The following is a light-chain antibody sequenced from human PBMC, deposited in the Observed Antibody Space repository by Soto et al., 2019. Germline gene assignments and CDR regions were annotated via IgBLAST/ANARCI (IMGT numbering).Light chain of an antibody. V-gene: IGLV1-40*01. CDR1: SSNIGANYD. J-gene: IGLJ1*01. Sequence: QSVLSQPPSVSGAPGQRITISCTGRSSNIGANYDVHWYRQVPGTAPKRLMSGDNNRPSGVADRFSGSKSGTSASLAITRRQAEDEAEYYCQSYNSSLNRVFGTGTKLTVL. CDR2: GDN. CDR3: QSYNSSLNRV.